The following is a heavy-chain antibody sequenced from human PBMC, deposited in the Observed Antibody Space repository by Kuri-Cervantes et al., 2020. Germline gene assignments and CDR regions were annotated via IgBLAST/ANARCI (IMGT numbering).Heavy chain of an antibody. CDR3: ARGGAGRWELLRHAFDI. Sequence: ASVKVSCKASGYTFTSYDINWVRQATGQGLEWVGWMNPNSGNTGYAQKFQGRVTMTRNTSISTAYMELSSLRSEDTAVYYCARGGAGRWELLRHAFDIWGQGTMVTVSS. V-gene: IGHV1-8*01. CDR1: GYTFTSYD. J-gene: IGHJ3*02. D-gene: IGHD1-26*01. CDR2: MNPNSGNT.